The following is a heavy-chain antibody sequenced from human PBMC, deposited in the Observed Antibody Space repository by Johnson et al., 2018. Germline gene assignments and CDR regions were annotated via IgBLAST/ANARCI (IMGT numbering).Heavy chain of an antibody. Sequence: EVQLVESGGGLVQXGRSLRLXCAASGFIFDDYAMHWVRQAPGKGLEWVGRIKSKTDGGTTVYAAPVKGRFTIPRDYSKNTLYLQMNSLKPEDTAVYYCTTDPPIVLMVYAGFEDIWGQGTMVTVSS. J-gene: IGHJ3*02. CDR3: TTDPPIVLMVYAGFEDI. V-gene: IGHV3-15*07. D-gene: IGHD2-8*01. CDR1: GFIFDDYA. CDR2: IKSKTDGGTT.